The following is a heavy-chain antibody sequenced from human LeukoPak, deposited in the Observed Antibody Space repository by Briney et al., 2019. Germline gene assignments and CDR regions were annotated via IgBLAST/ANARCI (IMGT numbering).Heavy chain of an antibody. Sequence: ASVKVSCKASGYTFTNYYLHWVRQAPGQGFEWMGWINPNSGDTNYAQKFQGRVTMTRDTSISTAHMEMSRLRSDDTAVYYCARANFLYCSSTTCLFDYWGQGTLVTVSS. D-gene: IGHD2-2*01. CDR1: GYTFTNYY. J-gene: IGHJ4*02. CDR2: INPNSGDT. CDR3: ARANFLYCSSTTCLFDY. V-gene: IGHV1-2*02.